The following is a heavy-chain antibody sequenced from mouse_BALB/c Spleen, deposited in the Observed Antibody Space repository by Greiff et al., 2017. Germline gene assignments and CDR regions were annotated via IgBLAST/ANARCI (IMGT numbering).Heavy chain of an antibody. CDR3: ARGGIYYDYDEDYYAMDY. D-gene: IGHD2-4*01. V-gene: IGHV1S29*02. Sequence: EVKLMESGPELVKPGASVKISCKASGYTFTDYNMHWVKQSHGKSLEWIGYIYPYNGGTGYNQKFKSKATLTVDNSSSTAYMELRSLTSEDSAVYYCARGGIYYDYDEDYYAMDYWGQGTSVTVSS. CDR2: IYPYNGGT. J-gene: IGHJ4*01. CDR1: GYTFTDYN.